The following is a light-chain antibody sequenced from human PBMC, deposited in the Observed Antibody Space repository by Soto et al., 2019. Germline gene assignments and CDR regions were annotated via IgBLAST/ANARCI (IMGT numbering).Light chain of an antibody. V-gene: IGLV2-11*01. CDR1: NSDVGGYNY. J-gene: IGLJ1*01. Sequence: QSALTQPRSVSGSPGQSVTISCTGTNSDVGGYNYVSWYQQHPAKAPKLIIYDVTKRPSGVPDRFSGSKSGNTASLTISGLQTDDEADYYCCSYAGNYIYVFGTGTKLTVL. CDR2: DVT. CDR3: CSYAGNYIYV.